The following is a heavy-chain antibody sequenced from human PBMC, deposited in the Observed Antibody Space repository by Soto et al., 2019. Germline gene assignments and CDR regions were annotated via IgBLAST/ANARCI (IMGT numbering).Heavy chain of an antibody. V-gene: IGHV1-3*01. CDR1: GYTFTSYA. CDR2: INAGNGNT. Sequence: ASVKVSCQASGYTFTSYAMHWVRQAPGQRLEWMGWINAGNGNTKYSQKFQGRVTITRDTSASTAYMELSSLRSEDTAVYYCATARPLYYYDSSGSLWDYWGQGTLVTVSS. J-gene: IGHJ4*02. D-gene: IGHD3-22*01. CDR3: ATARPLYYYDSSGSLWDY.